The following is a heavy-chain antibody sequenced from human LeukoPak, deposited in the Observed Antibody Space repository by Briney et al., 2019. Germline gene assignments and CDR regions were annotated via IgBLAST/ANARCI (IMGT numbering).Heavy chain of an antibody. J-gene: IGHJ3*02. V-gene: IGHV3-66*02. D-gene: IGHD1-26*01. Sequence: GGSLRLSCAVSAFTVSSNYVSWVRQAPGKGLEWVSVIYGGGSTNYADFVKGRFTISRDNSKNTLYLQMNSLRAEDTAVYYCARDHSGSYQRAFDIWGQGTMVTVSS. CDR3: ARDHSGSYQRAFDI. CDR2: IYGGGST. CDR1: AFTVSSNY.